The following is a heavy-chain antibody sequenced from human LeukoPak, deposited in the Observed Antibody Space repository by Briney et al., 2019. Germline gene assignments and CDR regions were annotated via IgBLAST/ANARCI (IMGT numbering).Heavy chain of an antibody. V-gene: IGHV3-30*18. CDR3: AKEPNPPRFGEFEYYYYMDV. D-gene: IGHD3-10*01. Sequence: PGGSLRLSCAASGFTFSSYGMHWVRQAPGKGLEWVAVISYDGSNKYYADSVKGRFTISRDNSKNTLYLQMNSLRAEDTAVYYCAKEPNPPRFGEFEYYYYMDVWGKGTTVTVSS. CDR1: GFTFSSYG. J-gene: IGHJ6*03. CDR2: ISYDGSNK.